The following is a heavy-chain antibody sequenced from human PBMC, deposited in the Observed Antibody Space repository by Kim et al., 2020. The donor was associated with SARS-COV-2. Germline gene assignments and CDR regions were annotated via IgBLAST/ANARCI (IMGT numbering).Heavy chain of an antibody. J-gene: IGHJ5*02. Sequence: SETLSLTCTVSGGSVTAGGYSWSWIRQPPGKGLEWIGNIYYSGRTDYNPSLKSRVTMSVDRSKKQVSLRLTSVTAADTAVYFCARVQTTVTTPWFDPWG. V-gene: IGHV4-30-2*01. D-gene: IGHD4-17*01. CDR2: IYYSGRT. CDR3: ARVQTTVTTPWFDP. CDR1: GGSVTAGGYS.